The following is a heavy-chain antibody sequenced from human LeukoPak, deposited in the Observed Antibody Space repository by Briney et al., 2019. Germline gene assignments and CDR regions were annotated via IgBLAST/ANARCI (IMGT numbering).Heavy chain of an antibody. CDR3: ATDVLGGFFDY. Sequence: PGGSLRLSCAASGFTFSSYGMSWVRQAPGKGLEWVSTISGSAYSTYYADSVKGRFTISRDNAKNSVYLQMNSLRADDTAVYYCATDVLGGFFDYWGQGTLVTVSS. J-gene: IGHJ4*02. D-gene: IGHD1-26*01. CDR1: GFTFSSYG. V-gene: IGHV3-23*01. CDR2: ISGSAYST.